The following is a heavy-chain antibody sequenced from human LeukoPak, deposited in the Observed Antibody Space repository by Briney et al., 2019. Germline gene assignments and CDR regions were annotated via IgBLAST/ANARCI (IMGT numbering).Heavy chain of an antibody. CDR3: AKDMNSYGSGSSYNPWGPFDS. J-gene: IGHJ4*02. CDR2: IAWNSGNT. V-gene: IGHV3-9*01. Sequence: PGRSLRLSCAASGFTFDNYAMHWVRQAPGKGLEWVSGIAWNSGNTGFADSVKGRFTISRDNAENSLYLQMNSLTPEYTAFYFCAKDMNSYGSGSSYNPWGPFDSWGQGTLVTVSS. CDR1: GFTFDNYA. D-gene: IGHD3-10*01.